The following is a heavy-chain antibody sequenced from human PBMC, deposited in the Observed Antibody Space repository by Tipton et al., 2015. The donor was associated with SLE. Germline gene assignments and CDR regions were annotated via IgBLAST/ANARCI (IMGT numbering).Heavy chain of an antibody. CDR2: IYYSGTT. Sequence: LRLSCSVSGASITDYQWTWIRQPPGKRLEWIGYIYYSGTTNYNPSLKSRVTISADTSKNQFSLKLSSVTAADTAVYYCAREPGDRGDYWGQGTLVTVSS. CDR3: AREPGDRGDY. J-gene: IGHJ4*02. V-gene: IGHV4-59*12. D-gene: IGHD3-10*01. CDR1: GASITDYQ.